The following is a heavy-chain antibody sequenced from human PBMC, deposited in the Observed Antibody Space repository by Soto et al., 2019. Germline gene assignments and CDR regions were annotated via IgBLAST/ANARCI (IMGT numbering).Heavy chain of an antibody. Sequence: QITLKESGPRLVKPTQTLTLTCTFSGFSLSTNGVGVGWIRQPPGKALEWLALIYWDADKRDSPSRKSRLTITKDTSKNQFVLTMTHMDPVDTATYYCAHRLGAYYFDYWGQGTLVTVSS. CDR2: IYWDADK. CDR3: AHRLGAYYFDY. J-gene: IGHJ4*02. D-gene: IGHD1-26*01. V-gene: IGHV2-5*02. CDR1: GFSLSTNGVG.